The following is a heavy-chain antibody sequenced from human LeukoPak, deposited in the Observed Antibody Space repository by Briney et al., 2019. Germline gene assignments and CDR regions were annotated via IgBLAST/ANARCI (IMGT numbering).Heavy chain of an antibody. J-gene: IGHJ6*02. V-gene: IGHV3-30*18. Sequence: GGSLRLSCAASGFTFSNYGMHWVRQAPGKGLEWVAVISYDGSNEYYADSVKGRLTISRDNSKNTLYLQMNNLRAEDTAVYRCAKGPNYYYYGMDVWGQGTTVTVS. CDR3: AKGPNYYYYGMDV. CDR2: ISYDGSNE. CDR1: GFTFSNYG.